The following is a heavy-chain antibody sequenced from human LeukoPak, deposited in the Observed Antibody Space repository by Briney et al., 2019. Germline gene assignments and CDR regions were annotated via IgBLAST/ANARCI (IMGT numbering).Heavy chain of an antibody. V-gene: IGHV3-72*01. Sequence: PGGSLRLSCAPSGFTFSDRHMDWVRQAPGKGLEWVGRARNKDDSYTKEYAATVKGRFTISRDDSKNSLYLQMNSLKSEDTAVYYCARALLPAALDYWGQGILVTVSS. CDR3: ARALLPAALDY. CDR1: GFTFSDRH. D-gene: IGHD2-2*01. J-gene: IGHJ4*02. CDR2: ARNKDDSYTK.